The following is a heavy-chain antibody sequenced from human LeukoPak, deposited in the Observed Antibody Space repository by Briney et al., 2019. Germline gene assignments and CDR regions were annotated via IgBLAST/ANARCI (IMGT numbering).Heavy chain of an antibody. V-gene: IGHV4-31*03. Sequence: PSQTLSLTCTVSGASISSGGYYWSWIRQHPEKGLEWIGYIYYSGTTYYNPSLKSRVTISVDTSKKQFSLNLSSVTAADTAVYYCARGAYYYDSSGYNWYFDLWGRGTLVTVSS. D-gene: IGHD3-22*01. CDR2: IYYSGTT. J-gene: IGHJ2*01. CDR1: GASISSGGYY. CDR3: ARGAYYYDSSGYNWYFDL.